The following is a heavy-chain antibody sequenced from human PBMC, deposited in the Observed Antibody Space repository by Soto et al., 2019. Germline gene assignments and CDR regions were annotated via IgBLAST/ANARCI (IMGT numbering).Heavy chain of an antibody. CDR2: IYHSGST. J-gene: IGHJ6*02. Sequence: SETLSLTCAVYGGSFSGYYWSWIRQPPGKGLEWIGSIYHSGSTYYNPSLKSRVTISVDTSKNQFSLKLSSVTAADTAVYYCARDLVTTDGMDVWGQGTTVTVSS. D-gene: IGHD4-17*01. CDR3: ARDLVTTDGMDV. V-gene: IGHV4-34*01. CDR1: GGSFSGYY.